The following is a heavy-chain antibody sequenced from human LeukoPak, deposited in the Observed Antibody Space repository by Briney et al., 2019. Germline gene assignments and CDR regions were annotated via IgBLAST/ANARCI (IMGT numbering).Heavy chain of an antibody. CDR1: GFTFSSYA. CDR3: AGTKVATITRLN. Sequence: PGRSLRLSCAASGFTFSSYAMHWVRQAPGKGLEWVAVISYDGSNKYYADSVKGRFTISRDNSKNTLYLQMNSLRAEDTAVYYCAGTKVATITRLNWGQGTLVTVSS. J-gene: IGHJ4*02. CDR2: ISYDGSNK. D-gene: IGHD5-12*01. V-gene: IGHV3-30*04.